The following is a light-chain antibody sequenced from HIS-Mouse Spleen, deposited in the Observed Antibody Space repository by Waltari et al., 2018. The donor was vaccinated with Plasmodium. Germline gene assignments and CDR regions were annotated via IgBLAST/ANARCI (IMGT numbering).Light chain of an antibody. CDR1: QDISNY. Sequence: DIQMTQSPYSLYASLGARVTITCQASQDISNYLNRYQQKPGKAPKLLIYDASNLETGVPSRFSGSGSGTDFTFTISSLQPEDIATYYCQQYDNLPYTFGQGTKLEIK. J-gene: IGKJ2*01. CDR3: QQYDNLPYT. V-gene: IGKV1-33*01. CDR2: DAS.